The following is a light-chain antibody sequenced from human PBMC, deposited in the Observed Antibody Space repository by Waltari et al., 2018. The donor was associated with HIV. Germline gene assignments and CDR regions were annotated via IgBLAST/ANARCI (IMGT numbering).Light chain of an antibody. CDR3: SSYTSATTVV. V-gene: IGLV2-14*03. CDR2: DVS. CDR1: SSDVGGYDY. Sequence: QSALTQPASVSGSPGQSITISCTGTSSDVGGYDYVSWYQQHPGKAPKLIIYDVSDRPSGVSKRFSGSKSGNTASLTISGLQTEDGADYFCSSYTSATTVVFGGGTKVTVL. J-gene: IGLJ2*01.